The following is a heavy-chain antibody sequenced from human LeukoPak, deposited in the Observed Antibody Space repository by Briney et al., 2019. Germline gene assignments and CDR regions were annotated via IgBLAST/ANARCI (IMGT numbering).Heavy chain of an antibody. CDR2: IKQDGSEK. CDR1: GFTFSRYW. Sequence: GGSLRLSCAASGFTFSRYWMSWVRQAPGKGLEWVANIKQDGSEKYYVDSVKGRFTISRDNAKNSLYLQMNSLRAEDTAVYYCARDFLSSGWYDKSSYYFDYWGQGTLVTVSS. J-gene: IGHJ4*02. V-gene: IGHV3-7*01. D-gene: IGHD6-19*01. CDR3: ARDFLSSGWYDKSSYYFDY.